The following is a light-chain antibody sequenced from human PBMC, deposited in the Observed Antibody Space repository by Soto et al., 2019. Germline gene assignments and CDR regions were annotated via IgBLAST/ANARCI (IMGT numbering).Light chain of an antibody. V-gene: IGKV2-30*02. CDR1: RSLVHSDGNTY. CDR2: KVS. J-gene: IGKJ4*01. CDR3: LQGTHWPPT. Sequence: DVLMTQSPLSLPVTLGQPASISCKSSRSLVHSDGNTYLSWFQQRPGQSPRRLICKVSNRDSAVPDRFSGSGSGTDFTLKISRVEAEDVGVYYCLQGTHWPPTFGGGTKVEIK.